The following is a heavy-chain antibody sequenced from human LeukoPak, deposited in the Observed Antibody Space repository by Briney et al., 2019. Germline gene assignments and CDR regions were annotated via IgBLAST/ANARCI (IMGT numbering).Heavy chain of an antibody. D-gene: IGHD3-22*01. CDR3: ARGPDSSGYLYNWFDP. J-gene: IGHJ5*02. Sequence: GESRKISCKGSGYTFTSYGISWVRQAPGQGLEWMGWMNPNSGNTGYAQKFQGRVTITRNTSISTAYMELSSLRSEDTAVYYCARGPDSSGYLYNWFDPWGQGTLVTVSS. CDR1: GYTFTSYG. V-gene: IGHV1-8*03. CDR2: MNPNSGNT.